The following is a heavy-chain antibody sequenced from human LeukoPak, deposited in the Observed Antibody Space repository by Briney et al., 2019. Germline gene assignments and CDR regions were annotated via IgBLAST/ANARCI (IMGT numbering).Heavy chain of an antibody. CDR2: INHDGSEK. Sequence: GGSLRLSCAASGLTFSNYWLTWVRQTPGKGLEWVANINHDGSEKNYVDSVKGRFTISRDNAKNSIYLQMNSLRAEDTAVYYCVTVHVCSLDIWGQGTMVTVSS. J-gene: IGHJ3*02. CDR3: VTVHVCSLDI. D-gene: IGHD3-10*02. CDR1: GLTFSNYW. V-gene: IGHV3-7*03.